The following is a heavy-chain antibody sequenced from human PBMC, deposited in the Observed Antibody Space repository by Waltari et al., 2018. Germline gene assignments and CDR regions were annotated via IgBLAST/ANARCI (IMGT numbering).Heavy chain of an antibody. J-gene: IGHJ4*02. D-gene: IGHD1-26*01. Sequence: QLQLQQSGPGLVKPSESLSLTCVVSGDSVGSNYWLCWVRQPPGTGLGWIGQINGSGKSNYKPSLASRVTVSMDTSNNQFSLRVTSPTAADTAVYFCARDRGRGLYLDSWGQGTLVTVS. CDR2: INGSGKS. CDR1: GDSVGSNYW. V-gene: IGHV4-4*02. CDR3: ARDRGRGLYLDS.